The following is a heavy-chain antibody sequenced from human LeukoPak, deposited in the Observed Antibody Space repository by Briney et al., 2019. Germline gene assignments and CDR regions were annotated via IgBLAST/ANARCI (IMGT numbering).Heavy chain of an antibody. CDR2: INHSGST. D-gene: IGHD2-2*01. V-gene: IGHV4-34*01. J-gene: IGHJ4*02. Sequence: SETLSLTCAVYGGSFRGYYWSWIRQPPGKGLEWIGEINHSGSTNYNPSLKSRVTISVDTSKNQFSLKLSSVTAADTAVYYCARGGPRYCSSTSCCSHFDYWGQGTLVTVSS. CDR1: GGSFRGYY. CDR3: ARGGPRYCSSTSCCSHFDY.